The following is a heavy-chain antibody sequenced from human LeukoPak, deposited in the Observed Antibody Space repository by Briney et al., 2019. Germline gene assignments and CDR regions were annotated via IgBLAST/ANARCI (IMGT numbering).Heavy chain of an antibody. CDR2: IYYSGST. V-gene: IGHV4-39*07. CDR1: GGSVSSSSSY. D-gene: IGHD3-3*01. J-gene: IGHJ5*02. CDR3: ARVGNPLVTVFAWFDP. Sequence: SETLSLTCTVSGGSVSSSSSYWGWLRQPPGKGLEWIGSIYYSGSTYYNPSLKSRVTMSVDTSTNQFSLKLSSVTAADTALYYCARVGNPLVTVFAWFDPWGQGTLVTVSS.